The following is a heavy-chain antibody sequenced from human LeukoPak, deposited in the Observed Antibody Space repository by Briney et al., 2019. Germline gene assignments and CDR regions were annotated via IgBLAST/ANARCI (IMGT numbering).Heavy chain of an antibody. CDR2: IKGDGTAP. CDR1: GFTFSSHS. D-gene: IGHD1-14*01. J-gene: IGHJ4*02. V-gene: IGHV3-74*01. Sequence: GGSLRLSCAASGFTFSSHSMHWVRQAQGTGLVWVSSIKGDGTAPNYADSVKGRFTISRDNAKSTLYLQMSSLRVEDTAVYHCVRNFATGDWGQGTLVTVSS. CDR3: VRNFATGD.